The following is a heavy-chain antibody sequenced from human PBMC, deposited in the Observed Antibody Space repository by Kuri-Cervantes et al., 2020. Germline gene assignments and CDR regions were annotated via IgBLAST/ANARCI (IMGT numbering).Heavy chain of an antibody. V-gene: IGHV4-34*01. CDR1: GGSFSGYY. CDR3: ARADYDILTGYLNWFDP. J-gene: IGHJ5*02. CDR2: INHSGST. Sequence: SETLSLTCAVYGGSFSGYYWSWIRQPPGKGLEWIGEINHSGSTNYNPSLKSRVTISVDTSKNQFSLKLSSVTAADTAVCYCARADYDILTGYLNWFDPWGQGTLVTVSS. D-gene: IGHD3-9*01.